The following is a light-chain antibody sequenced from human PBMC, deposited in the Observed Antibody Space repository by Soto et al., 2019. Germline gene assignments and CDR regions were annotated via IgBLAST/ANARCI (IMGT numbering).Light chain of an antibody. CDR3: QQYGSSGT. CDR1: QSVSSY. Sequence: EFVLTQSPATLSLSPGERATLSCRASQSVSSYLAWHQQKPGQAPRLLIYDASNRATGIPDRFSGSGSGTDFTLTISRLEPEDFAVYYCQQYGSSGTFGQGTKVDIK. CDR2: DAS. V-gene: IGKV3-20*01. J-gene: IGKJ1*01.